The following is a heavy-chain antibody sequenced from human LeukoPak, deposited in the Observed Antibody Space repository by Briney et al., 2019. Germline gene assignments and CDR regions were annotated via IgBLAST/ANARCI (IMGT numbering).Heavy chain of an antibody. CDR3: AKTYVDTTFFDS. CDR2: ISSSSSYI. V-gene: IGHV3-21*04. CDR1: GFTFSSYS. Sequence: GGSLRLSCAASGFTFSSYSMNWVRQAPGKGLEWVSSISSSSSYIYYADSVKGRFTISRDNSKNTVYLQMTSLRAEDTAVYYCAKTYVDTTFFDSWGQGTRVTVSS. D-gene: IGHD5-18*01. J-gene: IGHJ4*02.